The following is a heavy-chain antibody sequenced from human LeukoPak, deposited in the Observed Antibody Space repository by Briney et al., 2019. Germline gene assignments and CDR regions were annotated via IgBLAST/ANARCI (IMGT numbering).Heavy chain of an antibody. D-gene: IGHD2-2*02. CDR3: ANGYCSGTSCYMEWGGDY. CDR2: IRYDGSNK. CDR1: GFTFSSYG. V-gene: IGHV3-30*02. Sequence: GGSLRLSCAASGFTFSSYGIHWVRQAPGKGLEWVAFIRYDGSNKYYADSVKGRFTISRDNSKNTLYLQMNSLRAEDTAVYYCANGYCSGTSCYMEWGGDYWGQGTLVTVSS. J-gene: IGHJ4*02.